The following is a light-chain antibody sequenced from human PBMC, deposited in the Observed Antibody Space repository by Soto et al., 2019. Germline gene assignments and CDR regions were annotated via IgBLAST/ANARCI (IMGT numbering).Light chain of an antibody. J-gene: IGKJ4*01. V-gene: IGKV3-20*01. Sequence: EMVLTQSPGTLSLSPGERVTLSCRASQIVTFPVLAWYQQKHGRAPRLLIYGVSRRATGIPDRFSGGGSGTDFTLTISRLEPEDFEVYFCQHYGQLPLTFGGGTKVEI. CDR2: GVS. CDR1: QIVTFPV. CDR3: QHYGQLPLT.